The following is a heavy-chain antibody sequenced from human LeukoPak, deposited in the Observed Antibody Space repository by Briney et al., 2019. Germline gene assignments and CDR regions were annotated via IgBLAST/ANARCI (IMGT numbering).Heavy chain of an antibody. CDR1: GGSISSGGYS. V-gene: IGHV4-30-2*01. CDR3: ARAYCSSTSCYPWFDP. D-gene: IGHD2-2*01. CDR2: IYHSGST. J-gene: IGHJ5*02. Sequence: SQTLSLTCAVSGGSISSGGYSWSWIRQPPGKGLEWIGYIYHSGSTYYNPSLKSRVTISVDRSKNQFSLKLSSVTAADTAVYSSARAYCSSTSCYPWFDPWGQGTLVTVSS.